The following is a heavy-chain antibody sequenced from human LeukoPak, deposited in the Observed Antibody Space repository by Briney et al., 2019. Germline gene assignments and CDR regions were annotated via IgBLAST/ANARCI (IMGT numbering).Heavy chain of an antibody. J-gene: IGHJ6*03. CDR2: IIPIFGTA. V-gene: IGHV1-69*06. D-gene: IGHD5-12*01. Sequence: GASVKVSCKASGGTFSSYAISWVRQAPGQGLEWMGGIIPIFGTANYAQKLQGRVTITADKSTSTAYMELSSLRSEDTAVYYCARAKGAGGYSGYDYYYYMDVWGKGTTVTVSS. CDR1: GGTFSSYA. CDR3: ARAKGAGGYSGYDYYYYMDV.